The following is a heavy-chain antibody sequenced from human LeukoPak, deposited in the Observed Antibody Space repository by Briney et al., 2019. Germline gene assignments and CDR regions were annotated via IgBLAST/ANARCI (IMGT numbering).Heavy chain of an antibody. V-gene: IGHV4-59*01. CDR1: GGSISSYY. CDR3: ARDISGWYWFDP. J-gene: IGHJ5*02. Sequence: PSETLSLTCTVSGGSISSYYWSWIRQPPGKGLEWIGYIYYSGSTNYNPSLKSRVTISVDTSKNQFSLKLSSVTAADTAVYYCARDISGWYWFDPWGQGTLVTVSS. D-gene: IGHD6-19*01. CDR2: IYYSGST.